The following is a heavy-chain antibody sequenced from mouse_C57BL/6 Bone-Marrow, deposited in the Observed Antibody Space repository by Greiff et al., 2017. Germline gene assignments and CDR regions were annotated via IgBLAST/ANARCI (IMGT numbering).Heavy chain of an antibody. CDR2: IDPSDSET. D-gene: IGHD2-3*01. V-gene: IGHV1-52*01. CDR3: AMRIYDGYKGY. CDR1: GYTFTSSW. J-gene: IGHJ2*01. Sequence: QVQLQQPGAELVRPGSSVKLSCKASGYTFTSSWMHWVKQRPIQGLEWIGNIDPSDSETHYNQKFKDKATLTVDKSSSTAYMQLSSLTSEDSAVYYCAMRIYDGYKGYWGQGTTLTVSS.